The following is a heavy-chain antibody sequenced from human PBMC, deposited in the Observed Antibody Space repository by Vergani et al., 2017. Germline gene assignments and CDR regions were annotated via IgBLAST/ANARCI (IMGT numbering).Heavy chain of an antibody. J-gene: IGHJ3*02. CDR1: GGTFSSYT. CDR3: ARVGPVYYDSSGLGAFDI. CDR2: IIPILGIA. V-gene: IGHV1-69*02. Sequence: QVQLVQSGAEVKKPGSSVKVSCKASGGTFSSYTISWVRQAPGQGLEWMGRIIPILGIANYAQKFQGRVTITADKSTSTAYMELSSLRSEDTAVYYCARVGPVYYDSSGLGAFDIWGQGTMVTVSS. D-gene: IGHD3-22*01.